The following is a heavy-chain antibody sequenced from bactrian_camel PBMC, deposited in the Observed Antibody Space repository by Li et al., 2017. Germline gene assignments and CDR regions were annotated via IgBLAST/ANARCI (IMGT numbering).Heavy chain of an antibody. J-gene: IGHJ4*01. CDR3: ATEWSSSY. CDR2: IDSDGSNT. V-gene: IGHV3S6*01. Sequence: VQLVESGGGLVQPGGSLTLSCAASGFTFSNNWVHWVRQAPGKGLEWVSSIDSDGSNTYYADSVKGRFTISRDNAKNTVYLQMNSLKPEDTAMYYCATEWSSSYWGQGTQVTVS. CDR1: GFTFSNNW. D-gene: IGHD2*01.